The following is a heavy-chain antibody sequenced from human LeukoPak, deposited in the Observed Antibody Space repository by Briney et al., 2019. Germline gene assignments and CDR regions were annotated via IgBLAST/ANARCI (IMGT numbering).Heavy chain of an antibody. CDR3: AKDVLDAFDI. Sequence: QPGGSLRLSCAASGFTFSRYAMNWVRQAPGKGLEWVSGISDNGGSTYYADSVKGRFTISRDNSKNTLYLQMNSLRAEDTAVYYCAKDVLDAFDIWGQGTMVTVSS. CDR2: ISDNGGST. V-gene: IGHV3-23*01. CDR1: GFTFSRYA. J-gene: IGHJ3*02.